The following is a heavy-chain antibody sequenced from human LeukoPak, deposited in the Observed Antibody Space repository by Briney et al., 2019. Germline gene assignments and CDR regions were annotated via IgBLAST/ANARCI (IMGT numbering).Heavy chain of an antibody. CDR3: ARHPPSITMIVLAPVDWYFDL. D-gene: IGHD3-22*01. V-gene: IGHV4-59*08. J-gene: IGHJ2*01. CDR2: IYYSGST. Sequence: KPSETLSLTCTVSGGPFSIYYWSWIRQPPGKGLEWIGYIYYSGSTNYNPSLKSRVTISVDTSKNQFSLKLSSVTAADTAVYYCARHPPSITMIVLAPVDWYFDLWGRGRLVTVSS. CDR1: GGPFSIYY.